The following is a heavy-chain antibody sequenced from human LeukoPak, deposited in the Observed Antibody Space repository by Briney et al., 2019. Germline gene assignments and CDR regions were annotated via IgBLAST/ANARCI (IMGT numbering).Heavy chain of an antibody. CDR3: ARADCSGGSCYRYYYYGMDV. CDR1: GGTFSSYA. Sequence: SVKVSCKASGGTFSSYAISWVRQAPGQGLEWMGRIIPIFGTANYAQKFQGRVTITADESTSTAYMELSSLRSEDTAVYYCARADCSGGSCYRYYYYGMDVRGKGTTVTVSS. D-gene: IGHD2-15*01. J-gene: IGHJ6*04. V-gene: IGHV1-69*15. CDR2: IIPIFGTA.